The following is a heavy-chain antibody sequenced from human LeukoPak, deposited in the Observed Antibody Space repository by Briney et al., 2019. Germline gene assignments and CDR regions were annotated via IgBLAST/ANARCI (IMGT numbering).Heavy chain of an antibody. Sequence: GASVKVSCKASGYTFTSYAMNWVRQAPGQGLEWMGWINTNTGNPTYAQGFTGRFVFSLDTSVSTAYLQISSLKAEDTAVYYCARGTSSSWSRGLWYFDLWGRGTLVTVSS. CDR3: ARGTSSSWSRGLWYFDL. D-gene: IGHD6-13*01. V-gene: IGHV7-4-1*02. CDR2: INTNTGNP. CDR1: GYTFTSYA. J-gene: IGHJ2*01.